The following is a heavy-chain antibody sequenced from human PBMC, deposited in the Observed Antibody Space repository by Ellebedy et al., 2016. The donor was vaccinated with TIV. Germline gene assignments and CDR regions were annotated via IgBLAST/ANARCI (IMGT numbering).Heavy chain of an antibody. CDR2: IHYSGTT. Sequence: SETLSLTCTVSGGSISGHYWSWIRQSPGKGLEWIGFIHYSGTTYYNPSLRSRVTISVDTSKNQFSLKLSSVTAADTAVYYRARYSVSYFDYWGQGTLVTVSS. CDR3: ARYSVSYFDY. CDR1: GGSISGHY. J-gene: IGHJ4*02. V-gene: IGHV4-59*11. D-gene: IGHD2-21*01.